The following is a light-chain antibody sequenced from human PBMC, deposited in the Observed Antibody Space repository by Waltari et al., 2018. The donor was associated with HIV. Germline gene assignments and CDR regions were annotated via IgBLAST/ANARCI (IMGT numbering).Light chain of an antibody. V-gene: IGKV1-39*01. CDR3: QQCYSTGT. Sequence: DIQMTQSPSSLSASVGYRVTITCRASQSISSYLNWYQQKPGKAPNLLIYAASSLQSGVPSRFSGSGSGTDFTLTISSLQPEDFATYYCQQCYSTGTFGPGTKVDIK. CDR1: QSISSY. CDR2: AAS. J-gene: IGKJ3*01.